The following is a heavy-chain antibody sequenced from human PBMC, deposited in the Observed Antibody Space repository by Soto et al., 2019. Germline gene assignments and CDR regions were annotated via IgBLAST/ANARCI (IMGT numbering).Heavy chain of an antibody. CDR2: ISSSGSTI. V-gene: IGHV3-11*01. D-gene: IGHD6-13*01. CDR3: ARDHSSSWFGYYYGMDV. CDR1: GFTFSDYY. J-gene: IGHJ6*02. Sequence: GGSLRLSCAASGFTFSDYYTSWIRQAPGKGLEWVSYISSSGSTIYYADSVKGRFTISRDNAKNSLYLQMNSLRAEDTAVYYCARDHSSSWFGYYYGMDVWGQGTTVTVSS.